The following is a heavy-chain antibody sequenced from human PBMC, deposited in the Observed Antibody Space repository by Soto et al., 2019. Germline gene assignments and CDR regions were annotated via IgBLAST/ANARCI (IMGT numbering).Heavy chain of an antibody. J-gene: IGHJ6*03. CDR3: ARGQPYYDFWSGYPPPYYYYMDV. V-gene: IGHV4-34*01. D-gene: IGHD3-3*01. CDR2: INHSGST. CDR1: GGSFSGYY. Sequence: SETLSLTCAVYGGSFSGYYWSWIRQPPGKGLEWIGEINHSGSTNYNPSLKSRVTISVDTSKNQFSLKLSSVTAADTAVYYCARGQPYYDFWSGYPPPYYYYMDVWGKGTTVTVSS.